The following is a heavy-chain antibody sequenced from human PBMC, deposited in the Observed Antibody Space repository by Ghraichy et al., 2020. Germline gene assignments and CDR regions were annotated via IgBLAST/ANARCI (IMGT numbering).Heavy chain of an antibody. CDR3: ARAETAHDAFDI. D-gene: IGHD5-18*01. CDR2: ISSSSSYI. CDR1: GFTFSSYS. V-gene: IGHV3-21*01. Sequence: GESLRLSCAASGFTFSSYSMNWVRQAPGKGLEWVSSISSSSSYIYYADSVKGRFTISRDNAKNSLYLQMNSLRAEDTAVYYCARAETAHDAFDIWGQGTMVTVSS. J-gene: IGHJ3*02.